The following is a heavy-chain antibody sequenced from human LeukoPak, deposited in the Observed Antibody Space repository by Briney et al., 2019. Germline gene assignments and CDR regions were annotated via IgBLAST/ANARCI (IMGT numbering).Heavy chain of an antibody. J-gene: IGHJ4*02. D-gene: IGHD6-19*01. Sequence: SETPSLTCAVSGYSISSGYYWGWIRQPPGKGLEWIGGIYHSRSTYYNPSLRSRVTISVDTSKNQFSLKLTSVTAADTAVYYCVRPRQWLVEIDYWGQGALVTVSS. CDR1: GYSISSGYY. CDR3: VRPRQWLVEIDY. CDR2: IYHSRST. V-gene: IGHV4-38-2*01.